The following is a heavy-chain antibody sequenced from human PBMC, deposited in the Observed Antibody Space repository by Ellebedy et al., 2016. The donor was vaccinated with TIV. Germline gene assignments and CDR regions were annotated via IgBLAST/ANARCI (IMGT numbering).Heavy chain of an antibody. CDR1: GITFSSHA. J-gene: IGHJ4*02. CDR3: AKELHMWGTIMIDC. D-gene: IGHD3-16*01. Sequence: GESLKISCAASGITFSSHAISWVRQTPGKGLEWVSAISGSGDKTYYTDSVKGRFTISRDNSQNTLYLQMNSLRDEETAVYYCAKELHMWGTIMIDCWGPGTLVTVSS. CDR2: ISGSGDKT. V-gene: IGHV3-23*01.